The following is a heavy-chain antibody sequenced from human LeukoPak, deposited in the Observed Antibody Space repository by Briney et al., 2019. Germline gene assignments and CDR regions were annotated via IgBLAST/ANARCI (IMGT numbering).Heavy chain of an antibody. V-gene: IGHV4-34*01. D-gene: IGHD6-25*01. CDR3: ARSGGSGEDY. CDR2: INHSGST. Sequence: PSETLSLTCAVYGGSFSGYYWSWIRQPPGKGLEWIGEINHSGSTNYNPSLKSRVTISVDTSKNQFSLKLSSVTAADTAVYYCARSGGSGEDYWGQGTLVTVSS. J-gene: IGHJ4*02. CDR1: GGSFSGYY.